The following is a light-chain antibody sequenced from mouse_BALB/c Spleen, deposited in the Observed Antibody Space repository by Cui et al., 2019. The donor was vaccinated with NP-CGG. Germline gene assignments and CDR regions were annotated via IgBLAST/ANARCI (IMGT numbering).Light chain of an antibody. CDR1: TGAVTTSNY. Sequence: QAVVTQESAFTTSPGETVTLTCRLSTGAVTTSNYANWVQEKPDHLFTGLIGGTNNRVPGVPARFSGSLIGDKAALTITGAQTEDEAIYFCALWYSNHWVFGGGTKLTVL. CDR3: ALWYSNHWV. J-gene: IGLJ1*01. CDR2: GTN. V-gene: IGLV1*01.